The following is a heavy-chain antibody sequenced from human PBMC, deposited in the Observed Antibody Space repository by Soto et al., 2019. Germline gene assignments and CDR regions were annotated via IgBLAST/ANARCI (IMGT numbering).Heavy chain of an antibody. CDR3: ARLAYKSGSHGC. CDR2: ISSSGTIV. CDR1: GFIIDTYA. J-gene: IGHJ4*02. Sequence: EVQLVESGGGLVQPGGSLRLSCAASGFIIDTYAMHWVRQAPGKGLEWVSYISSSGTIVNYGDSVEGRFATSRDNARNSLYLQMNSLRAEDTAVYYCARLAYKSGSHGCWGQGTLVTVSS. V-gene: IGHV3-48*01. D-gene: IGHD5-12*01.